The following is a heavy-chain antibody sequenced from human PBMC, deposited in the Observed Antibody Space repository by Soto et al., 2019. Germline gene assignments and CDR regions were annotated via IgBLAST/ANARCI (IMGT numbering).Heavy chain of an antibody. Sequence: SVKVSCKASGFTFTSSAVQWVRQARGQRLEWIGWIVVGSGNTNYAQKFQERVTITRDMSTSTAYMELSSLRSEDTAVYYCAAGGGSRSWFDPWGKGTLVTVS. CDR2: IVVGSGNT. V-gene: IGHV1-58*01. D-gene: IGHD2-15*01. CDR1: GFTFTSSA. CDR3: AAGGGSRSWFDP. J-gene: IGHJ5*02.